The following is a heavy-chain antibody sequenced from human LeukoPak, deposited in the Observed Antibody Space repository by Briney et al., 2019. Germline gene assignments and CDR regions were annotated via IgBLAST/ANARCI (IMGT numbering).Heavy chain of an antibody. J-gene: IGHJ4*02. CDR1: GFTFSTYG. Sequence: GGSLRLSCAASGFTFSTYGMYWVRQAPGKGLEWVAVIWADESNHFYVDSVKGRFTVSRDISRNTLYLQLNSLRAEDTAVYYCARDVYSGGTYYLDNWGQGTLVTVSS. CDR3: ARDVYSGGTYYLDN. D-gene: IGHD2-15*01. CDR2: IWADESNH. V-gene: IGHV3-33*01.